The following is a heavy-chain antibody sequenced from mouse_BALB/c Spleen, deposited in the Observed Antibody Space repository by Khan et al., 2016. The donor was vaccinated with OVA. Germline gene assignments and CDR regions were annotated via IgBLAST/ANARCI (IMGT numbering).Heavy chain of an antibody. J-gene: IGHJ2*01. D-gene: IGHD2-1*01. Sequence: QIQLVQSGPELKKPGETVKISCKASAYTFTNYVMNWVKQAPGKGLKWMGWINTYTGEPTYSDDFKGRFAFSLETSASTAYLQINNLKNEDTATYFCARGNRDFDYWGQGTTLTVSS. CDR3: ARGNRDFDY. V-gene: IGHV9-3-1*01. CDR1: AYTFTNYV. CDR2: INTYTGEP.